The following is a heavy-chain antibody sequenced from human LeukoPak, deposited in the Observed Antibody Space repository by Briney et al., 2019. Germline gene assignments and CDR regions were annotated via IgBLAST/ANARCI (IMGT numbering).Heavy chain of an antibody. CDR2: MSISGDHT. D-gene: IGHD3-22*01. CDR1: GLPFSSYA. V-gene: IGHV3-23*01. CDR3: AKDPYYYDSSGYYWDY. J-gene: IGHJ4*02. Sequence: GALRLSFGASGLPFSSYAMTWGRRAPGKGVEGVSTMSISGDHTYYTDSVKGRFTISRDSSKNTLYLQMNSLRAEDTAVYYCAKDPYYYDSSGYYWDYWGQGTLVTVSS.